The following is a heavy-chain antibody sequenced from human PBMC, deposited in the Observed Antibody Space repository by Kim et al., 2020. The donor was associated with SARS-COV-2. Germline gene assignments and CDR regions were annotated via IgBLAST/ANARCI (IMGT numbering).Heavy chain of an antibody. CDR3: ARRNCSGGSCYLDY. CDR1: GGSISSSSYY. CDR2: IYYSGST. V-gene: IGHV4-39*01. D-gene: IGHD2-15*01. Sequence: SETLSLTCTVSGGSISSSSYYWGWIRQPPGKGLEWIGSIYYSGSTYYNPSLKSRVTISVDTSKNQFSLKLSSVTAADTAVYYCARRNCSGGSCYLDYWG. J-gene: IGHJ4*01.